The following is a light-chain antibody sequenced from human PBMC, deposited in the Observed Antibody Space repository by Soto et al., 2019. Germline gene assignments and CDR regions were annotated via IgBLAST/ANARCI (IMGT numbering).Light chain of an antibody. Sequence: EILLTQSPATLSLSPGERATLSCRASQSVSIYLAWYQQRPGQTPRLLIYDISTRAAGIPARFSGSVFRTDYTLTIGNLEPEDSAVYYCQQRFAWPNSFGGGTKVQI. V-gene: IGKV3-11*01. CDR2: DIS. J-gene: IGKJ4*01. CDR3: QQRFAWPNS. CDR1: QSVSIY.